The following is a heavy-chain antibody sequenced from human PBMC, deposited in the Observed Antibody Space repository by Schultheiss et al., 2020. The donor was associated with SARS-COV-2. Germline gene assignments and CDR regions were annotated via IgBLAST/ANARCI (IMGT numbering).Heavy chain of an antibody. D-gene: IGHD5-24*01. CDR1: GDSISSVGCS. V-gene: IGHV4-30-2*05. CDR3: ARSRDGYNYLGDY. Sequence: SETLSLTCAVSGDSISSVGCSWRWVRQPPGKGLDWIRYIYYSGSTYYNPSLKSRVTISVDTSKNQFSLKLSSVTAADTAVYYCARSRDGYNYLGDYWGQGTLVTVSS. J-gene: IGHJ4*02. CDR2: IYYSGST.